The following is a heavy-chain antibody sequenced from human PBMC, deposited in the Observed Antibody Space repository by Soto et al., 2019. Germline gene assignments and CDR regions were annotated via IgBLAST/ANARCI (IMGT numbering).Heavy chain of an antibody. D-gene: IGHD2-21*02. CDR1: GFTFSSYA. CDR3: ARARGNDWYSDY. CDR2: ISGSGGST. V-gene: IGHV3-23*01. J-gene: IGHJ4*02. Sequence: LRLSCAASGFTFSSYAMSWVRRAPGKGLEWVSAISGSGGSTYYADSVKGRFTISKDSADNSLILQMTSLRAEDTAVYHCARARGNDWYSDYWGQGTMVTVSS.